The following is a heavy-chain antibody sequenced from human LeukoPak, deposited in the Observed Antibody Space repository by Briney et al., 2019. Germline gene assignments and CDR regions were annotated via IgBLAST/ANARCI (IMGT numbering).Heavy chain of an antibody. Sequence: GESLKISCKGSGYSFTNSWIGWVRQMPGKGLEWMGILYVGDSDVRYSPSFQGQVTISADKSIRSAYLQWSSLKVSDTPMYYCARHGGRYSHSIDSWGQGTLVTV. CDR2: LYVGDSDV. CDR3: ARHGGRYSHSIDS. CDR1: GYSFTNSW. V-gene: IGHV5-51*01. J-gene: IGHJ4*02. D-gene: IGHD1-26*01.